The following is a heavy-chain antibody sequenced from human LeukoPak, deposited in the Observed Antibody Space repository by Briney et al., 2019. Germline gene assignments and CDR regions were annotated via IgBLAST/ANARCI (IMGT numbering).Heavy chain of an antibody. CDR2: IRDSGTT. CDR3: ARDHDYAFDN. Sequence: GGSLRLSCAASGFTFNTYPMNWVRQAPGKGLEWISHIRDSGTTDYADSVKGRFTISRDNAKNSLYLQLNSLRAEGTAVYYCARDHDYAFDNWGQGTLVIVSS. V-gene: IGHV3-48*01. D-gene: IGHD4-17*01. CDR1: GFTFNTYP. J-gene: IGHJ4*02.